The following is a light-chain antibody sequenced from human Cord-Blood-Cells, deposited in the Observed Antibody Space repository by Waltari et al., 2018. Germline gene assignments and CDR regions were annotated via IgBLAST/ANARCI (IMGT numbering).Light chain of an antibody. J-gene: IGLJ3*02. CDR1: SPTIGSNP. Sequence: QSVLTQPPSASGTPGQRVTLSCSGTSPTIGSNPVNWYQQHPGTAPKLLIYSNKKRPSGVPDRFSGSKCGTSASLAISGLQSEDEADYYCAAWEDSLNCPVFGGGTKLTVL. V-gene: IGLV1-44*01. CDR2: SNK. CDR3: AAWEDSLNCPV.